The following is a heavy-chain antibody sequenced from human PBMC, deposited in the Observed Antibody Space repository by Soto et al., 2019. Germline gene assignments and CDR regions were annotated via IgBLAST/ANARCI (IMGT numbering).Heavy chain of an antibody. D-gene: IGHD2-8*02. CDR2: IRSKANSYAT. CDR3: TRQRSCRAVRWCGYYYYMDV. Sequence: EVQLVESGGGLVQPGGSLKLSCAASGFTFSGSAMHWVRQASGKGLEWVGRIRSKANSYATAYAASVKGRFTISRDDSKNTAYLQMNSLKIEDTAVYYCTRQRSCRAVRWCGYYYYMDVWGKGTTVTVSS. CDR1: GFTFSGSA. V-gene: IGHV3-73*01. J-gene: IGHJ6*03.